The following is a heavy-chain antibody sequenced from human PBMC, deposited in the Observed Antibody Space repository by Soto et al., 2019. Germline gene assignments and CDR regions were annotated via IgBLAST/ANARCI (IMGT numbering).Heavy chain of an antibody. Sequence: SGGSLRLSCAASGFTFISYAMSWVRQAPGRGLEWVSSISGSGGSTYYADSVKGRFTISGDNSKNTLYLQMNSLRAEDTAVYYCAKCSHGQRLDPYYFDYWGQGTLVTVSS. J-gene: IGHJ4*02. CDR2: ISGSGGST. CDR3: AKCSHGQRLDPYYFDY. D-gene: IGHD6-25*01. V-gene: IGHV3-23*01. CDR1: GFTFISYA.